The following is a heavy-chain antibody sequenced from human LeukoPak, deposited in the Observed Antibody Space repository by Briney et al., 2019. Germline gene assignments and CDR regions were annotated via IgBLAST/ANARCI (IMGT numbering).Heavy chain of an antibody. Sequence: SETLSLTCTVSGGSISSYYWSWIRQPAGKGLEWIGRIYTSGSTNYNPSLKSRVTMSVDTSKNQFSLKLSSVTAADTAVYYCARTVRSNYYDSSGYYRYWGQGTLVTVSS. CDR3: ARTVRSNYYDSSGYYRY. V-gene: IGHV4-4*07. CDR1: GGSISSYY. D-gene: IGHD3-22*01. CDR2: IYTSGST. J-gene: IGHJ4*02.